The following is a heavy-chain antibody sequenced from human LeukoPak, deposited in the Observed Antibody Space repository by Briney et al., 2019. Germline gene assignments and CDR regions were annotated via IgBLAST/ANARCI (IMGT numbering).Heavy chain of an antibody. CDR1: GYTFTGYY. CDR2: INPNSGGT. J-gene: IGHJ4*02. CDR3: ARRSIAALRFDY. D-gene: IGHD6-6*01. Sequence: GASVKVSCKASGYTFTGYYMHWVRQAPGQGLXXMGWINPNSGGTTYAQKFQGRVTMTRDTSISTAYMELGRLRSDDTAVYYCARRSIAALRFDYWGQGTLVTVSS. V-gene: IGHV1-2*02.